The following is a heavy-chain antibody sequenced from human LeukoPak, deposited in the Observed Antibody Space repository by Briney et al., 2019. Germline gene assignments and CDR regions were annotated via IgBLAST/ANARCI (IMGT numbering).Heavy chain of an antibody. CDR2: IYSGGST. CDR3: AKVLGVVITKGAFDI. D-gene: IGHD3-3*01. CDR1: GFTVSSNY. V-gene: IGHV3-53*01. J-gene: IGHJ3*02. Sequence: GGSLRLSCAASGFTVSSNYMSWVRQAPGKGLEWVSVIYSGGSTYYADSVKGRFTISRDNSKNTLYLQMNSLRAGDTAVYYCAKVLGVVITKGAFDIWGQGTMVTVSS.